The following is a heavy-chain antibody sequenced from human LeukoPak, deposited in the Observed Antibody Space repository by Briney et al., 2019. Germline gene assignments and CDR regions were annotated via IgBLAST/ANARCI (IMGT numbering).Heavy chain of an antibody. Sequence: PGGSLRLSCAASGFAFSVYEMYWVRQAPGKGLEWFSYISSSGGTRYYADSVKGRFTISRDNAKNSLYLQMNSLRAEDTAVYYCATLTVPSSFDYWGQGTLVTVSS. V-gene: IGHV3-48*03. CDR3: ATLTVPSSFDY. D-gene: IGHD6-19*01. CDR1: GFAFSVYE. J-gene: IGHJ4*02. CDR2: ISSSGGTR.